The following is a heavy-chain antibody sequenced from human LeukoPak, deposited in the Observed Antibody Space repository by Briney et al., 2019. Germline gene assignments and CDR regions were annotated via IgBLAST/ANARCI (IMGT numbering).Heavy chain of an antibody. V-gene: IGHV3-11*01. J-gene: IGHJ4*02. CDR1: GFTFSDYY. CDR2: ISSSGSTI. Sequence: GGSLRLSCAASGFTFSDYYMSWIRQAPGKGLEWVSYISSSGSTIYYADSVKGRFTISRDNAKNSLYLQMNSLRAEDTAVYYCARDPLTDWLVPYYFDYWGQGTLVTVSS. CDR3: ARDPLTDWLVPYYFDY. D-gene: IGHD6-19*01.